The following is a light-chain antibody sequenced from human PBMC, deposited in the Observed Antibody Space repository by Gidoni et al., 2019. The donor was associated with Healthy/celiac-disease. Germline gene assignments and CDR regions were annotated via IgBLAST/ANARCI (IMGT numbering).Light chain of an antibody. V-gene: IGKV3-20*01. CDR1: QSVSSSY. CDR3: QQYGSSPRT. J-gene: IGKJ1*01. CDR2: GAS. Sequence: EIVLTQSPGTLSLSPGERATLSCRASQSVSSSYLAWYQQEPGQAPRLLIYGASSRATGIPDRFSGSGAVTGFTLTISRREPEDFAVYYCQQYGSSPRTFGQGTKVEIK.